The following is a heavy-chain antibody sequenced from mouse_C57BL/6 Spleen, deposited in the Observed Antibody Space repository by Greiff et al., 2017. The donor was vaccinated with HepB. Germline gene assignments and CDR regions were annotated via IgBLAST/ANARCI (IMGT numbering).Heavy chain of an antibody. Sequence: VQLQQSGPVLVKPGASVKMSCKASGYTFTDYYMNWVKPSHGKSLEWIGVINPYNGGTSYNQKFKGKATLTVDKSSSTAYMELNSLTSEDSAVYYCARHYGDYYAMDYWGQGTSVTVSS. V-gene: IGHV1-19*01. J-gene: IGHJ4*01. D-gene: IGHD1-2*01. CDR3: ARHYGDYYAMDY. CDR1: GYTFTDYY. CDR2: INPYNGGT.